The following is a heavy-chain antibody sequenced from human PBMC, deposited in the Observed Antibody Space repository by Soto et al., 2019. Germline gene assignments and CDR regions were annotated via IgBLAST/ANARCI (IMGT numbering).Heavy chain of an antibody. CDR2: ISANSGNT. CDR3: ATAGNYDSSGRDF. Sequence: VASVKVSCKAFGFIFNNYAISWVRQAPGQGLEWMGWISANSGNTNYAQKLQGRVTMTTDTSTSTAYMELRSLRSDDTAVYYCATAGNYDSSGRDFWGQGTLVTSPQ. CDR1: GFIFNNYA. V-gene: IGHV1-18*04. J-gene: IGHJ4*02. D-gene: IGHD3-22*01.